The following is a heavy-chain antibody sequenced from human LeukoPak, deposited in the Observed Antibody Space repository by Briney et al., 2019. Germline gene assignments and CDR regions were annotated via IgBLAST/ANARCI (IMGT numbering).Heavy chain of an antibody. CDR2: ISAYNGNT. D-gene: IGHD3-10*01. Sequence: GASVTVSFTASGGTFSSYAINWVRQAPGQGLEWMGWISAYNGNTNYAQSLQGRVTMTTDTSTSTVYMEMRSLTSDDTAAYYCARDLDQYNGRFGGFGHDFWGQGTLVTVSS. V-gene: IGHV1-18*01. CDR3: ARDLDQYNGRFGGFGHDF. J-gene: IGHJ4*02. CDR1: GGTFSSYA.